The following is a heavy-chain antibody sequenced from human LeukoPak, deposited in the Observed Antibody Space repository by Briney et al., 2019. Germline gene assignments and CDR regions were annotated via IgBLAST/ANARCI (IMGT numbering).Heavy chain of an antibody. CDR2: INQDGSEK. Sequence: GESLRLSCAASGFTFSASWMSWVRQAPGKGLEWVANINQDGSEKYYVDSVKGRFTISRDNAKSSLYLQMNSLRAEDTAVYYCARDQGFSYYYYYMDVWGKGTTVTVSS. V-gene: IGHV3-7*01. CDR1: GFTFSASW. CDR3: ARDQGFSYYYYYMDV. D-gene: IGHD3-3*01. J-gene: IGHJ6*03.